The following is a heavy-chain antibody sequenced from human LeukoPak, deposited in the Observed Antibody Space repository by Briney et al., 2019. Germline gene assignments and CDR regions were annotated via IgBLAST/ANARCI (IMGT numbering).Heavy chain of an antibody. Sequence: GGSLRLSCAASGFTFSGYSMHWVRQAPGKGLVWVARINGDGSSTTYADSVKGRFTISRDNAKNSLYLQMNSLRAEDTAVYYCAKGAAGAGGVTNYSYCYMDVWGKGTTVTVSS. CDR3: AKGAAGAGGVTNYSYCYMDV. CDR1: GFTFSGYS. J-gene: IGHJ6*03. CDR2: INGDGSST. D-gene: IGHD3-3*01. V-gene: IGHV3-74*01.